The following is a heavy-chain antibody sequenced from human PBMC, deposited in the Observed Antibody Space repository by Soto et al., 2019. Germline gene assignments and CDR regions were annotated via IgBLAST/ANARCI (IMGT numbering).Heavy chain of an antibody. V-gene: IGHV2-5*01. CDR1: GFSLSSGGAG. D-gene: IGHD4-17*01. CDR3: AHRGYGDYPGDNWFDP. Sequence: QITLKESGPTLVKPTQTLTLTCTFSGFSLSSGGAGVGWIRQPPGKGLEWLALIYWNDDKRYSPSLKSRLTITKDTSKKQVVLLMTDMDPVDTATYYCAHRGYGDYPGDNWFDPWGQGTLVTVSS. J-gene: IGHJ5*02. CDR2: IYWNDDK.